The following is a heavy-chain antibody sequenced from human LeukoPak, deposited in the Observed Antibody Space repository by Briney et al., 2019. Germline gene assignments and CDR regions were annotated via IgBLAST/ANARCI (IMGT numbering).Heavy chain of an antibody. CDR1: GYTFTGYY. D-gene: IGHD6-13*01. V-gene: IGHV1-2*02. CDR2: TNPNSGGT. J-gene: IGHJ4*02. CDR3: ARFGGSSWYWDY. Sequence: ASVKVSCKASGYTFTGYYMHWVRQAPGQGLEWMGWTNPNSGGTNYAQKFQGRVTMTRDTSISTAYMELSRLRSDDTAVYYCARFGGSSWYWDYWGQGTLVTVSS.